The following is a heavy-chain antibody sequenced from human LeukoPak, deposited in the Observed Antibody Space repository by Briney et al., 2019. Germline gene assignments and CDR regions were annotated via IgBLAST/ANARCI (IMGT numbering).Heavy chain of an antibody. CDR3: GRIAAAAIADY. V-gene: IGHV4-39*01. CDR1: TFSSNW. D-gene: IGHD6-13*01. Sequence: TFSSNWRSGVGQPPGKGREWIGSIYYSGSTYYNPSLKSRVTISVDTSKNQFSLKLNSVTAADTAVYYCGRIAAAAIADYWGQGILVTVSS. CDR2: IYYSGST. J-gene: IGHJ4*02.